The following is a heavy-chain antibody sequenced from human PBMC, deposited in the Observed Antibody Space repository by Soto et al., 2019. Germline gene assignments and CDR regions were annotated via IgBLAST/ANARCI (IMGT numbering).Heavy chain of an antibody. D-gene: IGHD6-25*01. CDR3: ARRKERSGPHYFDY. V-gene: IGHV1-8*01. CDR2: MNPYSGNT. J-gene: IGHJ4*02. CDR1: GYTFTTYD. Sequence: ASVKVSCKASGYTFTTYDISWVRQATGQGLEWMGWMNPYSGNTGYAQKFQGRVTVTRNTSISTVYMELSGLRPDDTAVYYCARRKERSGPHYFDYWGQGSQVTVS.